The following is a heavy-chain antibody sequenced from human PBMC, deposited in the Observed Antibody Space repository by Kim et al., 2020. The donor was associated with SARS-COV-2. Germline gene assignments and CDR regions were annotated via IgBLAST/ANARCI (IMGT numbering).Heavy chain of an antibody. V-gene: IGHV4-34*01. CDR3: ARGVGYCSSTSCLLYAFDI. Sequence: SRVTISVDTSKNQFSLKLSSVTAADTAVYYCARGVGYCSSTSCLLYAFDIWGQGTMVTVSS. J-gene: IGHJ3*02. D-gene: IGHD2-2*01.